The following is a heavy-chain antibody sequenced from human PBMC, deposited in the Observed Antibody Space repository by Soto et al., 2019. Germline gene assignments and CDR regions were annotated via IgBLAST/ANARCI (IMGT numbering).Heavy chain of an antibody. Sequence: GGSLRLSCAASGFTFSGYAMSWVRQAPGMGLEWVATVGVVGDGTYYADSVKGRFTISRDDSKNMVSLQMNSLREGDTSVYYCAKDYGQRNDDVGWVDPWGQGVRVTVSS. J-gene: IGHJ5*02. D-gene: IGHD1-1*01. CDR3: AKDYGQRNDDVGWVDP. CDR2: VGVVGDGT. V-gene: IGHV3-23*01. CDR1: GFTFSGYA.